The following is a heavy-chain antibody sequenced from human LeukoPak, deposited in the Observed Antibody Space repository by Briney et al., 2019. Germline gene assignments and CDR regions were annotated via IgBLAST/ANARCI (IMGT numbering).Heavy chain of an antibody. D-gene: IGHD3-10*02. V-gene: IGHV3-21*01. CDR1: GFTFSSYS. CDR2: ISSSSSYI. J-gene: IGHJ6*04. CDR3: AGLGITMIGGV. Sequence: GGSLRLSCAASGFTFSSYSMNWVRQAPGKGLEWVSSISSSSSYIYYADSVKGRFTISRDNAKNSLYLQMNSLRAEDTAVYYCAGLGITMIGGVWGKGTTVTNSS.